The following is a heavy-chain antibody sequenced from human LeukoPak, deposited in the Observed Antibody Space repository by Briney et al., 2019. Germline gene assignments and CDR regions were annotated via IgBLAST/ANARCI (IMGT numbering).Heavy chain of an antibody. V-gene: IGHV4-59*01. CDR3: ARVVYSGYDFRGAMDV. CDR2: IYYTGST. J-gene: IGHJ6*03. Sequence: PETLSLTCTVSGGSISSYYWNWIRQPPGKDMEWIGYIYYTGSTNHNPSLKSRVTISVDTSKNQFSLKLSSVTAADTAVYYCARVVYSGYDFRGAMDVWGKGTTVTVSS. CDR1: GGSISSYY. D-gene: IGHD5-12*01.